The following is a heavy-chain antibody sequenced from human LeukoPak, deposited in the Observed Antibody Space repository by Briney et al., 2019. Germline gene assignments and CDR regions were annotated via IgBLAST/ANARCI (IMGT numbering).Heavy chain of an antibody. Sequence: GGSLRLSCAASGFTFSSYWMHWVRQAPGKGLVWVSRINSDGGSTSYADSVKGRFTISRDNAKNTLYLQMNSLRAEDAAVYFCAKGSAAGRPYYFDYWGQGTLVTVSS. J-gene: IGHJ4*02. D-gene: IGHD6-25*01. CDR3: AKGSAAGRPYYFDY. CDR2: INSDGGST. CDR1: GFTFSSYW. V-gene: IGHV3-74*01.